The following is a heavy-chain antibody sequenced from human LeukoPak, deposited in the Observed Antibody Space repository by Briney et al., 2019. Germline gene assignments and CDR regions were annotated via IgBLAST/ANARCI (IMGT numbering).Heavy chain of an antibody. CDR3: ARTEWFGEDKRSDY. J-gene: IGHJ4*02. Sequence: ASVKVSCKASGYTFTSYGISWVRQAPGQGLEWMGWISAYNGNTNYAQKLQGRVTMATDTSTSTAYMELRSLRSDDTAVYYCARTEWFGEDKRSDYWGQGTLVTVSS. V-gene: IGHV1-18*01. CDR1: GYTFTSYG. CDR2: ISAYNGNT. D-gene: IGHD3-10*01.